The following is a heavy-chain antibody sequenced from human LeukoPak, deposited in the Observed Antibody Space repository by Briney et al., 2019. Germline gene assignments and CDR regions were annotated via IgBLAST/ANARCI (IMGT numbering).Heavy chain of an antibody. CDR3: ARGEQLVPYYFDY. Sequence: PSETLSLTCTVSGGSISSFYWSWIRQPPGKGLEWIGYIYYSGTTKYNPSLKSRVTISVDTSKDQFSLKLSSVTAADTAIYYCARGEQLVPYYFDYWGQGTLVTVSS. J-gene: IGHJ4*02. V-gene: IGHV4-59*01. D-gene: IGHD6-6*01. CDR2: IYYSGTT. CDR1: GGSISSFY.